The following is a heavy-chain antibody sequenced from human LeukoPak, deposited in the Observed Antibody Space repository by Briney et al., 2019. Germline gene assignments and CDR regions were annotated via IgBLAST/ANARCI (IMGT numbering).Heavy chain of an antibody. CDR2: IKQDGSEK. CDR1: GFTFSSYW. D-gene: IGHD3-10*01. Sequence: PGGSLRLSCAASGFTFSSYWMSWVRQAPGKGLEWVANIKQDGSEKYYVDSVKGRFTISRDNAKNSLYLQMNSLRAEDTAVYYCAKSEVRGVIITNLDYWGLGTLVTVSS. V-gene: IGHV3-7*03. CDR3: AKSEVRGVIITNLDY. J-gene: IGHJ4*02.